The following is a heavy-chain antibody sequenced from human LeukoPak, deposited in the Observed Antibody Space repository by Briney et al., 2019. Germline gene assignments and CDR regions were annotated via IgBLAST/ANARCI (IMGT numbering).Heavy chain of an antibody. V-gene: IGHV3-7*01. CDR3: ASSPVLRYFDWLSPFDY. J-gene: IGHJ4*02. Sequence: GGSLRLSCAASGFTFSSYGMHWVRQAPGKGLEWVANIKQDGSEKYYVDSVKGRFTISRDNAKNSLYLQMNSLRAEDTAVYYCASSPVLRYFDWLSPFDYWGQGTLVTVSS. D-gene: IGHD3-9*01. CDR2: IKQDGSEK. CDR1: GFTFSSYG.